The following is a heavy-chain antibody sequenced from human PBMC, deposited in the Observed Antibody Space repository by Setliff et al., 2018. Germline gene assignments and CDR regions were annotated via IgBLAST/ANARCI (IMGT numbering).Heavy chain of an antibody. J-gene: IGHJ4*02. CDR2: IGHNSRTI. CDR1: GFTFSEYN. CDR3: ARGRGWRFDD. Sequence: QPGGSLRLSCAASGFTFSEYNMNWVRQAPGKGPEWVSYIGHNSRTIHYADSVKGRFTVSRDNAKNSLYLQMNSLRVEDTAVYYCARGRGWRFDDWGQGTLVTVSS. D-gene: IGHD6-19*01. V-gene: IGHV3-48*04.